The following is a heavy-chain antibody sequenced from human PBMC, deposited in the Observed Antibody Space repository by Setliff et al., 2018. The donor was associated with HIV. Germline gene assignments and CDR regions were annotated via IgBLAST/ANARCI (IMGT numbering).Heavy chain of an antibody. D-gene: IGHD5-12*01. CDR3: ARDWRSGYDLNFDY. V-gene: IGHV6-1*01. CDR1: GDFVSSDRAA. J-gene: IGHJ4*02. CDR2: TYYNSRWSY. Sequence: SQTLSLTCVISGDFVSSDRAAWNWIRQSPSRGLEWLGRTYYNSRWSYDYAASVESRITITSDTSKNQLSLHLTSVTPEDTAMYYCARDWRSGYDLNFDYWGQGTLVTVSS.